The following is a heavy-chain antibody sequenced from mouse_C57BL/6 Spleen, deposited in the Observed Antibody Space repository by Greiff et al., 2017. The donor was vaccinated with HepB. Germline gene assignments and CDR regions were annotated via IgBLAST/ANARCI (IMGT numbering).Heavy chain of an antibody. D-gene: IGHD1-1*01. V-gene: IGHV1-9*01. CDR2: ILPVSGST. CDR1: GYTFTGYW. CDR3: ARSPYYGSRGDYYFDY. J-gene: IGHJ2*01. Sequence: QVQLQQSGAELMKPGASVKLSCKATGYTFTGYWIEWVKQRPGHGLEWIGEILPVSGSTNYNEKFKGKATFTADTSSNTAYMQLSSLTTEDSAIYYCARSPYYGSRGDYYFDYWGQGTTLTVSS.